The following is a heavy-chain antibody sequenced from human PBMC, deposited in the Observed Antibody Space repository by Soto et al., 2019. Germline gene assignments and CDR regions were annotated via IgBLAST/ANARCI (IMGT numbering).Heavy chain of an antibody. D-gene: IGHD4-4*01. CDR1: GYRFTSSW. Sequence: PGESLKISCQGSGYRFTSSWIGWVRQMPGKGLEWMGRIDPRDSYTNYSPSFKGHVTISADKSISTAYLQWSSLKASDTAMYYCARESLIWTTVTTTPDYWGQGTLVTVSS. CDR2: IDPRDSYT. V-gene: IGHV5-10-1*01. J-gene: IGHJ4*02. CDR3: ARESLIWTTVTTTPDY.